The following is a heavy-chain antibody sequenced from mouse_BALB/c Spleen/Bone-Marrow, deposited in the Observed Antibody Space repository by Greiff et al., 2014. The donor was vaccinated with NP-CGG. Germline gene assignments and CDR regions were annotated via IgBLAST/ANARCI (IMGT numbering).Heavy chain of an antibody. CDR3: AVMDY. J-gene: IGHJ4*01. CDR1: GFTFTDYY. Sequence: EVNVVESGGGLVQPGGSLRLSCAPSGFTFTDYYMSWVRQPPGKALEWLGFIRNKANGYTTEYSASVKGRFTISRDNSQSILYLQMNTLRAEDSATYYCAVMDYWGQGTSVTVSS. V-gene: IGHV7-3*02. CDR2: IRNKANGYTT.